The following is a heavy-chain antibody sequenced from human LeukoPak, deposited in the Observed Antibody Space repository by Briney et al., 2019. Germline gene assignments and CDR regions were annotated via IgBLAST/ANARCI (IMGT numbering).Heavy chain of an antibody. D-gene: IGHD3-3*01. CDR3: ARVSRTDFWSGYLFDY. V-gene: IGHV7-4-1*02. CDR2: INTNTGNP. CDR1: GYTFTSYA. Sequence: ASVKVSCKASGYTFTSYAMNWVRQAPGQGLEWMGWINTNTGNPTYAQGFTGRFVFSLDTSVSTAYLQISSLKAEDTAVHYCARVSRTDFWSGYLFDYWGQGTLVTVSS. J-gene: IGHJ4*02.